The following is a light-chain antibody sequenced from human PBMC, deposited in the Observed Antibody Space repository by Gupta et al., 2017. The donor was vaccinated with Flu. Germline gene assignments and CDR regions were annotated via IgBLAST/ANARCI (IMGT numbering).Light chain of an antibody. V-gene: IGKV2-28*01. CDR3: MQTLQTPWT. Sequence: DIVMTQSPLSLPVTPGETASISCRSSQNLLHSNGYHSLNWYLQKPRQSPQLLIYLGSNRASGVSDRFSGSGSGTDFTLKISRVEADDVGVYYCMQTLQTPWTFGQGTKAEIK. CDR1: QNLLHSNGYHS. J-gene: IGKJ1*01. CDR2: LGS.